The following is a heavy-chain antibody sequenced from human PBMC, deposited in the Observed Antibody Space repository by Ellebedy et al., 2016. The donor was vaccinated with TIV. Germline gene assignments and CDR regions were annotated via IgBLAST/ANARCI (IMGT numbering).Heavy chain of an antibody. D-gene: IGHD6-13*01. CDR3: ASRPRSGLVAVGNDYYAMDV. V-gene: IGHV1-46*01. CDR2: INPTGGST. J-gene: IGHJ6*02. Sequence: ASVKVSXKASGYTFTTFYMHWVRQAPGQGLEWMGIINPTGGSTTYAQKFQGRVTMTRDTSTSTVYMELSSLRSEDTAVYYCASRPRSGLVAVGNDYYAMDVWGQGTTVTVSS. CDR1: GYTFTTFY.